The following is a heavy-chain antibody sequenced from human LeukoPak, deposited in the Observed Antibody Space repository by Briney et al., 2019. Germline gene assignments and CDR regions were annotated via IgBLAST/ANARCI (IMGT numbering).Heavy chain of an antibody. Sequence: GGSLRLSCAASGFTFSYYGMHWVRQAPGKGLEWVAFIRYDGNDKFYSASVKGRFTISRDTSKNTLYLQMNSLRLDDTAVYYCAKDLMRDRWFGESWGQGTLVTVSS. V-gene: IGHV3-30*02. CDR3: AKDLMRDRWFGES. J-gene: IGHJ5*02. CDR2: IRYDGNDK. D-gene: IGHD3-10*01. CDR1: GFTFSYYG.